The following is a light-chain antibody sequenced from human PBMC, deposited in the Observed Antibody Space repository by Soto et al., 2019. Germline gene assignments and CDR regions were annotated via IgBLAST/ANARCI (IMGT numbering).Light chain of an antibody. J-gene: IGLJ3*02. Sequence: QSVLTQPASVSRSPGQSITISCTGTSSDVGSYNLVSWYQQHPGKAPKLMIYEGSKRPSGVSNRFSGSKSGNTASLTISGLQVEDEADYYCCSYAGSSTFNWVFGGGTKLTVL. V-gene: IGLV2-23*03. CDR2: EGS. CDR3: CSYAGSSTFNWV. CDR1: SSDVGSYNL.